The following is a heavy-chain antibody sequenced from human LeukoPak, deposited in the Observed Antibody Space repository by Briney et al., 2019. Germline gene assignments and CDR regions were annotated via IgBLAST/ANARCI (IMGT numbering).Heavy chain of an antibody. CDR1: GGSISRYY. V-gene: IGHV4-59*08. J-gene: IGHJ5*02. D-gene: IGHD6-19*01. CDR3: ARLQGAVAGSMWFDP. Sequence: SETLSLTCTVSGGSISRYYWSWIRQPLGKGLEFIGYIYHSGSTYYNPSLKSRVTISVDTSKNQFSLRLSSVTAADTAVYYCARLQGAVAGSMWFDPWGQGTLVTVSS. CDR2: IYHSGST.